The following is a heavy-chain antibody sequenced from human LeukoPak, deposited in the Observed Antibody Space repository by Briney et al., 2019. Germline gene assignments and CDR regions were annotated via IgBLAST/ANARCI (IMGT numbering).Heavy chain of an antibody. V-gene: IGHV4-59*12. CDR3: ARGDITGYSSGWYNWFDP. J-gene: IGHJ5*02. D-gene: IGHD6-19*01. CDR2: IYYSGST. CDR1: GGSISSYY. Sequence: SETLSLTCTVSGGSISSYYWSWIRQPPGKGLEWIGYIYYSGSTNYNPSLKSRVTISVDTSKNQFSLKLSSVTAADTAVYYCARGDITGYSSGWYNWFDPWGQGTLVTVSS.